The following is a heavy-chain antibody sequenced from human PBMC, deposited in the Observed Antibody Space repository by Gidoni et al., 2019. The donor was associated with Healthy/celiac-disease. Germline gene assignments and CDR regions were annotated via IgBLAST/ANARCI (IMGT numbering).Heavy chain of an antibody. CDR3: ARGGYDFWRNFDY. J-gene: IGHJ4*02. CDR1: GYTFTSYD. D-gene: IGHD3-3*01. CDR2: MNPNGGKT. V-gene: IGHV1-8*01. Sequence: QVQLVQSGAEVKKPGASVKVSCKAYGYTFTSYDINWVRQAPGQGLEWMGWMNPNGGKTAYAQKCQGRVTMTRNTPISTAYMGLSSLRSEDTAVYYCARGGYDFWRNFDYWGQGTLVTVSS.